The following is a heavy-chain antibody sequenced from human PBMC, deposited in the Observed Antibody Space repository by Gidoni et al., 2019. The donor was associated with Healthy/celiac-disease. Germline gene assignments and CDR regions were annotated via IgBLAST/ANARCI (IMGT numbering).Heavy chain of an antibody. V-gene: IGHV4-61*02. J-gene: IGHJ5*02. CDR2: IYTSGST. D-gene: IGHD2-21*02. CDR3: ARDLMTTINWFDP. Sequence: QVQLQESGQGLVKPSQTLSLTCTVPGGSISSGSYYWSWIRQPAGKGLEWIGRIYTSGSTNYNPSLKSRVTISVDTSKNQFSLKLSSVTAADTAVYYCARDLMTTINWFDPWGQGTLVTVSS. CDR1: GGSISSGSYY.